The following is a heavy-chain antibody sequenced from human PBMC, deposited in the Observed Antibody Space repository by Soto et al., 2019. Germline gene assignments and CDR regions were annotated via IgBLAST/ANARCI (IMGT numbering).Heavy chain of an antibody. J-gene: IGHJ5*02. V-gene: IGHV4-59*01. CDR2: IYYSGTT. CDR1: GGSTRNYF. Sequence: PSETLSLTCTVSGGSTRNYFWSWIRQPPGKGLEWIGCIYYSGTTNYNSSLKSRVTISLDTSKNQFSLRLRSVTAADTAVYYCARYVNPYDTAVRFDPWGQGTLVTVSS. D-gene: IGHD3-9*01. CDR3: ARYVNPYDTAVRFDP.